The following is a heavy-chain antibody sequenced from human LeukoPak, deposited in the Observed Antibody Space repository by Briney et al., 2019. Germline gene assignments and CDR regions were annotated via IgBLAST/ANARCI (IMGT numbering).Heavy chain of an antibody. CDR3: ARAKAAALVTDY. D-gene: IGHD6-13*01. Sequence: SDTLSLTCTVSGGSISSGSYYWSWIRQPAGKGLEWIGRIYTSGSTNYNPSLKSRVTISVDTSKNQFSLKLSSVTAADTAVYYCARAKAAALVTDYWGQGTLVTVSS. V-gene: IGHV4-61*02. CDR2: IYTSGST. J-gene: IGHJ4*02. CDR1: GGSISSGSYY.